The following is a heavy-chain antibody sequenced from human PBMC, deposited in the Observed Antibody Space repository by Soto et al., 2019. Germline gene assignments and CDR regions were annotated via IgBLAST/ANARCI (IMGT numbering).Heavy chain of an antibody. V-gene: IGHV3-15*01. Sequence: GGSLRLSCAASGFTFSNAWLSWVRQAPGKGLEWVGRIKSKTDGGTTDYAAPVKGRFTISRDDSKNTLYLQMNSLKTEDTAVYYCTTDAYSSSWEFDYWGQGTLVTVS. J-gene: IGHJ4*02. CDR3: TTDAYSSSWEFDY. CDR2: IKSKTDGGTT. CDR1: GFTFSNAW. D-gene: IGHD6-13*01.